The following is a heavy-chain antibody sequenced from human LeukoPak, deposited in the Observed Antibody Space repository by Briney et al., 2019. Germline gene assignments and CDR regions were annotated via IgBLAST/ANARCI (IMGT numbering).Heavy chain of an antibody. V-gene: IGHV3-20*04. J-gene: IGHJ3*02. CDR2: INWNGGST. D-gene: IGHD3-3*01. CDR1: GFTFYDYG. CDR3: ARVITIFGVVIIRNAFDI. Sequence: GGSLRLSCEASGFTFYDYGMSWVRQAPGKGLEWVCGINWNGGSTGYADSVKGRFTISRDNAKNSLYLQMNSLRAEDTALYYCARVITIFGVVIIRNAFDIWGQGTMVTVSS.